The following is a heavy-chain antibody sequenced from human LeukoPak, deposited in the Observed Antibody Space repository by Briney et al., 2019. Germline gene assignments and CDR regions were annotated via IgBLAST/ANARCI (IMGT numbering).Heavy chain of an antibody. CDR3: AKDIGTIFGVVIDAFDI. CDR1: GFTFDDNT. V-gene: IGHV3-43*01. D-gene: IGHD3-3*01. J-gene: IGHJ3*02. Sequence: GGSLRLSCAASGFTFDDNTMHWVRQAPGKGLEWVSLISWDGGSTYYADSVKGRFTISRDNSKNSLYLQMNSLRTEDTALYYCAKDIGTIFGVVIDAFDIWGQGTMVTVSS. CDR2: ISWDGGST.